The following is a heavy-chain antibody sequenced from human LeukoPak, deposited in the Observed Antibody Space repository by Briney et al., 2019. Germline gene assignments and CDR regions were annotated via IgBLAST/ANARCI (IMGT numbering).Heavy chain of an antibody. V-gene: IGHV3-74*01. Sequence: GGSLSLSCAASGFTFSSYWMHWVRHAPGQGLGWVSSINSDGSSTSYADSVKGRFTISRDNAKNTLYLRMNSLRAEDTAVYYCASMGTGSYYSGLDYWGQGTLVTVSS. CDR1: GFTFSSYW. CDR3: ASMGTGSYYSGLDY. CDR2: INSDGSST. D-gene: IGHD1-26*01. J-gene: IGHJ4*02.